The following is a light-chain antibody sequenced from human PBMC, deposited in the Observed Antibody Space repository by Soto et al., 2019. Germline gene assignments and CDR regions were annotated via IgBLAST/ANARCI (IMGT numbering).Light chain of an antibody. J-gene: IGKJ5*01. CDR1: PSVTVF. V-gene: IGKV3-11*01. CDR2: GAF. Sequence: EMVLTQSPATLSLSPGERATLSCRASPSVTVFLAWYQQKPGQAPRLLIYGAFNRATGIPARFSGSGSGTDFTLTISSLEPEDSAIYYCQQRNIWPPVTFGQGTRLEIK. CDR3: QQRNIWPPVT.